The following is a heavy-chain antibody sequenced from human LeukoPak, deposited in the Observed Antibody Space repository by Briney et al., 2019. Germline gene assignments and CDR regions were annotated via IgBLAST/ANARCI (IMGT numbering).Heavy chain of an antibody. J-gene: IGHJ4*02. D-gene: IGHD6-19*01. CDR3: AREPWLARDFDY. CDR1: GGSISSSSYY. CDR2: IYYSGST. Sequence: PSETLSLTCTVSGGSISSSSYYWGWLRQPPGTGLEWIGSIYYSGSTYYNPSLKSRVTISVDTSKNQFSLKLSSVTAADTAVYYCAREPWLARDFDYWGQGTLVTVSS. V-gene: IGHV4-39*02.